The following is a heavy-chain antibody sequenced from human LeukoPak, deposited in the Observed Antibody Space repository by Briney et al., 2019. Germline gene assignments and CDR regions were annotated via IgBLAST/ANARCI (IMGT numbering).Heavy chain of an antibody. CDR3: ARWSRPTPIFGVVMKSPYYYYMDV. CDR2: IYYSGST. Sequence: WIRQPPGKGLEWIGSIYYSGSTYYNPSLKSRVTISVDTSKNQFSLKLSSVTAADTAVYYCARWSRPTPIFGVVMKSPYYYYMDVWGKGTTVTVSS. J-gene: IGHJ6*03. V-gene: IGHV4-39*01. D-gene: IGHD3-3*01.